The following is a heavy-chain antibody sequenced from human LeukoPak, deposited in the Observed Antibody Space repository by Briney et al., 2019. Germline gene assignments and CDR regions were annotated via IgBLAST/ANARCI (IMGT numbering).Heavy chain of an antibody. J-gene: IGHJ4*02. CDR1: GFSFGNYA. D-gene: IGHD5-18*01. V-gene: IGHV3-23*01. CDR3: AKTYVDTTFFDS. Sequence: GGSLRLSCVASGFSFGNYAMNWVRQAPGKGLEWVSAISGSGGTIFYADSVKGRFAISRDNSKNTLYLQMTSLRAEDTAVYYCAKTYVDTTFFDSWGQGTRVTVSS. CDR2: ISGSGGTI.